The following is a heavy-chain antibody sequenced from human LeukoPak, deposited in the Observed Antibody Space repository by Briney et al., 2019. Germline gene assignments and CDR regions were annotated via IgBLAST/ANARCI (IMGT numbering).Heavy chain of an antibody. D-gene: IGHD2-15*01. CDR2: ISGSGGST. CDR1: GFTFSSYA. J-gene: IGHJ6*02. Sequence: GGSLRLSCAASGFTFSSYAMSWVRQAPGKGLEWVSAISGSGGSTYYADSVKGRFTISRDNSKNTLYLQMNSLRAEDTAVYYCAKTPAAGYCSGGSCYSGSYYYYGTDVWGQGTTDTVSS. CDR3: AKTPAAGYCSGGSCYSGSYYYYGTDV. V-gene: IGHV3-23*01.